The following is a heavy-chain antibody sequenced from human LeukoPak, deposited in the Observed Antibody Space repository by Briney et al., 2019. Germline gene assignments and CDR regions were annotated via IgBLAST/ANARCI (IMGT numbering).Heavy chain of an antibody. V-gene: IGHV3-30-3*01. D-gene: IGHD3-3*01. CDR2: ISYDGSNK. Sequence: GGSLRLSCAASGFTFSSYAMHWVRQAPGKGLEWVAVISYDGSNKYYADSVKGRFTISRDNSENTLYLQMNSLRAEDTAVYYCARDKVYDFWSGYPTVGYWGQGTLVTVSS. CDR3: ARDKVYDFWSGYPTVGY. CDR1: GFTFSSYA. J-gene: IGHJ4*02.